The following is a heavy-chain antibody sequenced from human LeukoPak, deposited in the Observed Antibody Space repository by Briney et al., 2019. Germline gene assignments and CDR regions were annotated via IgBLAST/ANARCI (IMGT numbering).Heavy chain of an antibody. CDR3: ARVLGSNWYSYFQH. CDR1: GFTFSDYY. V-gene: IGHV3-11*01. Sequence: GGSLRLSCAASGFTFSDYYMSWIRQAPGKGLEWVSYISSSGSTIYYADSVKGRFTISRDNAKNSLYLQMNSLRAEDTAVYYCARVLGSNWYSYFQHWGQGTLVTVSS. CDR2: ISSSGSTI. D-gene: IGHD6-13*01. J-gene: IGHJ1*01.